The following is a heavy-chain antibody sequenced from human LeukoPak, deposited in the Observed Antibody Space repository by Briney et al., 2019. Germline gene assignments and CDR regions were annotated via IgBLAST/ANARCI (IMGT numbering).Heavy chain of an antibody. CDR2: ISGSGGST. CDR1: GFTFSSYG. CDR3: AKGILTGYYNPFDY. V-gene: IGHV3-23*01. Sequence: GGTLRLSCAASGFTFSSYGMSWVRQAPGKGLEWVSAISGSGGSTYYADSVKGRFTISRDDSKNTLYLQMNSLRAEDTAVYYCAKGILTGYYNPFDYWGQGTLVTVSS. J-gene: IGHJ4*02. D-gene: IGHD3-9*01.